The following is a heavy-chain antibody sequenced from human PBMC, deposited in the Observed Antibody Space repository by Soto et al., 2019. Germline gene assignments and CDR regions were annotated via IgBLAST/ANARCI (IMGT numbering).Heavy chain of an antibody. CDR3: ASSSIFGVVLPFDI. V-gene: IGHV1-24*01. D-gene: IGHD3-3*01. Sequence: GASVKVSCKVSGYTLTELFMHWVRQAPGKGLEWMGGFDPEDGETIYAQKFQGRVTMTEDTSTDTAYMELSSLRSEDTAVYYCASSSIFGVVLPFDIWGQGTMVTVSS. J-gene: IGHJ3*02. CDR1: GYTLTELF. CDR2: FDPEDGET.